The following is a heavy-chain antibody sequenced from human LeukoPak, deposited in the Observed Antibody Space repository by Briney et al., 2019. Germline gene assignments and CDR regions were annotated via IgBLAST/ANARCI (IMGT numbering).Heavy chain of an antibody. Sequence: PSETLSLTCTVCGGSVSSYHWSWIRQPPGKGLEWLGYIDTSGTTNYSPSLNSRVIISVDTSKNQFSLRLSSVTAADTAVYYCGGIVTAGTVDYWGQGILVTVSS. V-gene: IGHV4-4*09. CDR3: GGIVTAGTVDY. CDR1: GGSVSSYH. D-gene: IGHD2-2*01. CDR2: IDTSGTT. J-gene: IGHJ4*02.